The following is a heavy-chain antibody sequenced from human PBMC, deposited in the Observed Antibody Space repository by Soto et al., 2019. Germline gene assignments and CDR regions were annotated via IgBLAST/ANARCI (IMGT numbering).Heavy chain of an antibody. Sequence: CXSVKVSCKASGYTLSGYYMHWVRQAPGQGLEWMGWINPNSGGTNSAQKFQGRVTMTRDTSINTAYMELSRLRSDDTAVYFCAREGSGYVNWGQGTLVTVSS. V-gene: IGHV1-2*02. CDR3: AREGSGYVN. CDR2: INPNSGGT. J-gene: IGHJ4*02. D-gene: IGHD5-12*01. CDR1: GYTLSGYY.